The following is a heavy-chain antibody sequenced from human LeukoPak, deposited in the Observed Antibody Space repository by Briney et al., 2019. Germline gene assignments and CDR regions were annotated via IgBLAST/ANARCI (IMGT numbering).Heavy chain of an antibody. D-gene: IGHD1-26*01. CDR3: ARLIPWELNVGHFDY. V-gene: IGHV3-21*01. CDR1: GFTFSSHS. Sequence: PGGSLRLSCAASGFTFSSHSMNWVRQAPGKGLEWVSSISSSSSYIYYADSVKGRFTISRDNAKNSLYLQMNSLRAEDTAVYYCARLIPWELNVGHFDYWGQGTLVTVSS. CDR2: ISSSSSYI. J-gene: IGHJ4*02.